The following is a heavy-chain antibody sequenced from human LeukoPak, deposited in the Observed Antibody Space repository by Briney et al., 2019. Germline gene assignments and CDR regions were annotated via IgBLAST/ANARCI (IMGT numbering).Heavy chain of an antibody. CDR2: ISSSSSTT. CDR3: ASPLQVGDILSR. Sequence: PGGSLRLSRVASGFTFSGYSMNWVRQAPGKGLEWVSYISSSSSTTYYSDSVKGRFTVSRDNAKSSMYLQMNSLTDEDTAVYYCASPLQVGDILSRWGQGTLVTVSS. D-gene: IGHD5/OR15-5a*01. CDR1: GFTFSGYS. J-gene: IGHJ4*02. V-gene: IGHV3-48*02.